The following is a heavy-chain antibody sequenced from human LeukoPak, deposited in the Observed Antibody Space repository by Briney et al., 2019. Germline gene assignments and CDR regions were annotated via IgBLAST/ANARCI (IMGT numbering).Heavy chain of an antibody. D-gene: IGHD2-21*01. J-gene: IGHJ4*02. CDR1: GFNVNNAW. V-gene: IGHV3-15*01. Sequence: PGGSLRLSCAASGFNVNNAWMSWVRQAPGKGLEWVGRIRSKINGGATDYAAPVKGRFTISRDDSKNTLYLQINSLKIEDTAMYYCYTSITDYWGQGTLVTVSS. CDR2: IRSKINGGAT. CDR3: YTSITDY.